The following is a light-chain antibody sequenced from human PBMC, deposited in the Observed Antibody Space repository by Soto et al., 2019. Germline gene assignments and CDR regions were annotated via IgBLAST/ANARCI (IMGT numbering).Light chain of an antibody. CDR3: SSYTTSNTLL. J-gene: IGLJ2*01. Sequence: QSALTQPAPVSGSPGQSITISCTGTSGDIGGYNYVSWYQQHPGKAPKLMIYDVSDRPSGVSNRFSGSKSGNTASLTISGLRAEDEADYYCSSYTTSNTLLFGGGTKLTVL. CDR1: SGDIGGYNY. CDR2: DVS. V-gene: IGLV2-14*01.